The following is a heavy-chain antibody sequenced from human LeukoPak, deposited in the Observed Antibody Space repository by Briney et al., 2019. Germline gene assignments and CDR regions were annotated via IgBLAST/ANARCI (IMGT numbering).Heavy chain of an antibody. CDR3: ARDHYDFWSGQYYFDY. D-gene: IGHD3-3*01. CDR2: IYSGGST. CDR1: GFTVSSNY. Sequence: GGSLRLSCAASGFTVSSNYMSWVRQAPGKGVEWVSVIYSGGSTYYADSVKGRFTISRDNSKNTLYLQMNSLRAEDTAVYYCARDHYDFWSGQYYFDYWGQGTLVTVSS. V-gene: IGHV3-66*02. J-gene: IGHJ4*02.